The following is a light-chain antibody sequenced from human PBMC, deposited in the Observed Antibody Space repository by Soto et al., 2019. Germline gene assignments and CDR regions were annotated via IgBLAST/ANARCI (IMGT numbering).Light chain of an antibody. Sequence: IVLLQYNDTLSLPPGERATLSCRASQSLSSSYLAWYQQKSGQAPRLLIYGSFSRATGIPDRFSGSGSGTDFTLTISRLEPEDFAVYYCQQYGSLITFGQGTRQENK. J-gene: IGKJ5*01. V-gene: IGKV3-20*01. CDR1: QSLSSSY. CDR3: QQYGSLIT. CDR2: GSF.